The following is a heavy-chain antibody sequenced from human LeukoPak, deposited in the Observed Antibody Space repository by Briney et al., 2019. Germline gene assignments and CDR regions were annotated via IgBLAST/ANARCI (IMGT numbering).Heavy chain of an antibody. CDR1: GGSISSGDYY. J-gene: IGHJ4*02. CDR2: IYYSGST. D-gene: IGHD3-22*01. V-gene: IGHV4-30-4*01. CDR3: ARVVVFKKSFDY. Sequence: PSQTLSLTCTVSGGSISSGDYYWSWIRQPPGKGLEWIGYIYYSGSTYYNPSLKSRVTISVDTSKNQFSLKLSSVTAADTAVYYCARVVVFKKSFDYWGQGTLVTVSS.